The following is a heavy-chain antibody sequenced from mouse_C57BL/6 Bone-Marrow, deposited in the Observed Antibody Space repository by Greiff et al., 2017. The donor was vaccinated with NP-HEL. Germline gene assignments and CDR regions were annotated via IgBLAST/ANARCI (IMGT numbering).Heavy chain of an antibody. CDR3: TREGSYSNYGGFAY. CDR1: GFTFSSYA. D-gene: IGHD2-5*01. CDR2: ISSGGDYI. Sequence: EVKVVESGEGLVKPGGSLKLSCAASGFTFSSYAMSWVRQTPEKRLEWVAYISSGGDYIYYADTVKGRFTISRDNARNTLYLQMSSLKSEDTAMYYCTREGSYSNYGGFAYWGQGTLVTVSA. V-gene: IGHV5-9-1*02. J-gene: IGHJ3*01.